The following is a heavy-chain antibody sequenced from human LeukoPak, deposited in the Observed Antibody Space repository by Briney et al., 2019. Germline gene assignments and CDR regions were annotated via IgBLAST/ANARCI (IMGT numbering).Heavy chain of an antibody. V-gene: IGHV3-23*01. CDR3: AKADGSYKTLIDY. CDR2: IRGSGGST. J-gene: IGHJ4*02. CDR1: GFTLSICA. Sequence: RGSPRLSCAASGFTLSICAMNWVRQAPGEGLEWVSGIRGSGGSTYNAYSVKGRFTIPRDSPKNTVYLQMNRLRAEDTAIYYCAKADGSYKTLIDYWGQGTLVTVPS. D-gene: IGHD3-10*01.